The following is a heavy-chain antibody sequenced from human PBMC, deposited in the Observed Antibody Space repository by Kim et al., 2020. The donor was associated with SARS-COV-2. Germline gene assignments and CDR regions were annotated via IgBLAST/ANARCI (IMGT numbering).Heavy chain of an antibody. Sequence: IDYAAPVKGRFTISRDDSENTLYLQMNSLKTEDTAVYYCTSGVGTTDFDYWGQGTLVTVSS. J-gene: IGHJ4*02. CDR3: TSGVGTTDFDY. V-gene: IGHV3-15*01. D-gene: IGHD3-3*01. CDR2: I.